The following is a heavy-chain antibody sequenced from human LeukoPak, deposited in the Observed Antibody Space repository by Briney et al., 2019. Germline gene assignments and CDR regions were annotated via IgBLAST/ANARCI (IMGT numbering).Heavy chain of an antibody. CDR3: ARDLLAVGATQLDY. V-gene: IGHV3-33*01. CDR1: RFTFSSYG. D-gene: IGHD1-26*01. J-gene: IGHJ4*02. Sequence: GGSLRLSCTASRFTFSSYGMHWVRQAPGKGLEWVAVIWYDGSNKYYADSVKGRFTISRDNSKNTLYLQMDSLRAEDTAVYYCARDLLAVGATQLDYWGQGTLVTVSS. CDR2: IWYDGSNK.